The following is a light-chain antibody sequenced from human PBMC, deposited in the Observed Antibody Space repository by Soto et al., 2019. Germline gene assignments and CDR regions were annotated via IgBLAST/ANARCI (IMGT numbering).Light chain of an antibody. Sequence: EIVLTQSPDTLSLSPGERATLSCRASQSVTRYLAWYQQRPGQTPRLLIYDASNRATGIPARFSGSGSGTDFTLSVSSLEPEDFAGYYCQQRSTWPLTFGQRTKLEIK. CDR3: QQRSTWPLT. J-gene: IGKJ2*01. CDR2: DAS. CDR1: QSVTRY. V-gene: IGKV3-11*01.